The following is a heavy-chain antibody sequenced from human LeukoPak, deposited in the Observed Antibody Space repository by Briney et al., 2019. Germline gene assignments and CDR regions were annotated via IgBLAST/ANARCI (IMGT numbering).Heavy chain of an antibody. D-gene: IGHD3-10*01. J-gene: IGHJ4*02. V-gene: IGHV1-24*01. CDR1: GYTLTELS. CDR3: ATLGRGFGEPGDY. Sequence: ASVKVSCKVSGYTLTELSMHWVRQAPGKGLEWMGGFDPEDGETIYAQKFQGRVIMTEDTSTDTAYMELSSLRSEDTAVYYCATLGRGFGEPGDYWGQGTLVTVSS. CDR2: FDPEDGET.